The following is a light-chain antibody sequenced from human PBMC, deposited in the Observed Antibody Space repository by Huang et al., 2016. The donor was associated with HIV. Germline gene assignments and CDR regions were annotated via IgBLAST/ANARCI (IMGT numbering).Light chain of an antibody. Sequence: ETVMTQSPATLSVSPGETAPLSCRASQSVSSNLAWYQQKPGQAPRLLIYGASTRATDIPARFSGSGSGTEFTLTISSLQSEDFAVYYCQQYNNWPPWTFGQGTQVEIK. CDR2: GAS. CDR1: QSVSSN. J-gene: IGKJ1*01. CDR3: QQYNNWPPWT. V-gene: IGKV3-15*01.